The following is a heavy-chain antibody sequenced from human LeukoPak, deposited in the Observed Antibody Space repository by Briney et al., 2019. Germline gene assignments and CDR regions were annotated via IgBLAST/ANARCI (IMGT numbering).Heavy chain of an antibody. J-gene: IGHJ4*02. V-gene: IGHV1-18*03. Sequence: GASVKVSCKASGYTFTSYGISWVRQAPGQGLEWMGWISAYNGNTNYAQKLQGRVTMTTDTSTSTAYMELSSLRSEDMAVYYCARGPHWDPHFDYWGQGALVTVSS. CDR2: ISAYNGNT. CDR3: ARGPHWDPHFDY. CDR1: GYTFTSYG. D-gene: IGHD7-27*01.